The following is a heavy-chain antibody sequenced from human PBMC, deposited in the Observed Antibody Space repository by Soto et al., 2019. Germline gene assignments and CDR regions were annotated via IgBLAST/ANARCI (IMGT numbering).Heavy chain of an antibody. CDR3: ARGRITIFGVVRYFDY. CDR1: GGSISSYY. CDR2: INHSGST. J-gene: IGHJ4*02. Sequence: LSLTCTVSGGSISSYYWSWIRQPPGKGLEWIGEINHSGSTNYNPSLKSRVTISVDTSKNQFSLKLSSVTAADTAVYYCARGRITIFGVVRYFDYWGQGTLVTVS. V-gene: IGHV4-34*01. D-gene: IGHD3-3*01.